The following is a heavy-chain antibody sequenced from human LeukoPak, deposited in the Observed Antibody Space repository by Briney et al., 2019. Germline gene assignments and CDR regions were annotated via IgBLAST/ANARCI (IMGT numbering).Heavy chain of an antibody. Sequence: GGSLRLSCAGPGFTFSNYWMHWVRQLPGKGLVWVSRIDRDGNRILYADSVRGRFTISRDNAKNALYLQMNSLRPEDTAMYYCVSDSESRSGGDFWGQGTLVTVSS. CDR1: GFTFSNYW. J-gene: IGHJ4*02. CDR2: IDRDGNRI. D-gene: IGHD1-26*01. CDR3: VSDSESRSGGDF. V-gene: IGHV3-74*01.